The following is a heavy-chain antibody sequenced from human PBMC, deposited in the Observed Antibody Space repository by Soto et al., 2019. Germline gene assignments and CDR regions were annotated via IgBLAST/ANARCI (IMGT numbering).Heavy chain of an antibody. V-gene: IGHV1-3*01. CDR2: MNPNTGNI. D-gene: IGHD2-21*01. CDR1: GYTFVDYA. CDR3: TREAIVAENWFDP. Sequence: QVQLVQSGAEVKRPGASVKISCRASGYTFVDYALHWVRQAPGQGLEWVGWMNPNTGNIKYSHNFEGRVSITRDRATSTAYMELRGLRSEDTAVYFCTREAIVAENWFDPWGQGTLVTVSS. J-gene: IGHJ5*02.